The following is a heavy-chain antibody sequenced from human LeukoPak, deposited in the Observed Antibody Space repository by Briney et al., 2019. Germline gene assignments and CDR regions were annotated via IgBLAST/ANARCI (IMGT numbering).Heavy chain of an antibody. J-gene: IGHJ4*02. CDR2: IYYSGST. V-gene: IGHV4-39*07. D-gene: IGHD1-14*01. CDR3: ARAPEYGLYYFDY. CDR1: GGSISSGSYY. Sequence: TSETLSLTCTVSGGSISSGSYYWGWIRQPPGKGLEWIGNIYYSGSTYYNPSLKSRVSISVDTSKNQFSLKLTSVTAADTAVYYCARAPEYGLYYFDYWGQGTLVTVSS.